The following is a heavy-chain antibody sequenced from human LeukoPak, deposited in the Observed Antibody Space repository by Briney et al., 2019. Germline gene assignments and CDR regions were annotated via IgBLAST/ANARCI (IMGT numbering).Heavy chain of an antibody. V-gene: IGHV4-38-2*01. J-gene: IGHJ3*02. CDR1: HFSITSGHH. CDR2: IFHSGST. D-gene: IGHD3-10*01. CDR3: ARGGGVVVLDDAFDI. Sequence: SETLSLTCAVSHFSITSGHHWGWNRQPPGKGLEWIASIFHSGSTYYNPSIKSRVTISVDTSNNQFSLNLNSVTAADTAVYYCARGGGVVVLDDAFDIWGQGTVVTVSS.